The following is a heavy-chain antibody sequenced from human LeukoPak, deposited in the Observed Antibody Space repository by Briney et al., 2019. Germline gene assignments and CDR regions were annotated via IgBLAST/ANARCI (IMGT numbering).Heavy chain of an antibody. Sequence: ASAKDSRKASGYTLTSDVICWVPQGPEPGRERMGWISAYNGTTNYAQKLQGRVTMTTDTSTSTAYMELRSLRSDDTAVYYCARSCPSSTSCYYYYGMDVWGQGTTVTVSS. J-gene: IGHJ6*02. D-gene: IGHD2-2*01. V-gene: IGHV1-18*01. CDR1: GYTLTSDV. CDR3: ARSCPSSTSCYYYYGMDV. CDR2: ISAYNGTT.